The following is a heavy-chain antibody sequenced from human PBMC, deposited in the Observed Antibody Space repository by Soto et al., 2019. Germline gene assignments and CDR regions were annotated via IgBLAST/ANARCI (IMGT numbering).Heavy chain of an antibody. CDR2: ISGSGGST. CDR1: GFTFSSYA. Sequence: GGSLRLSCAASGFTFSSYAMSWVRQAPGKGLEWVSAISGSGGSTYYADSAKGRFTISRDNSKNTLYLQMNSLRADDTAVYYCAKETLMVRGVITHWGQGTLVTVSS. CDR3: AKETLMVRGVITH. V-gene: IGHV3-23*01. D-gene: IGHD3-10*01. J-gene: IGHJ4*02.